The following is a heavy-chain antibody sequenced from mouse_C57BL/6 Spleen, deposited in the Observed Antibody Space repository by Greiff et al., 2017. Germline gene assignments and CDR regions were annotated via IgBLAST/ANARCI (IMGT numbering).Heavy chain of an antibody. CDR3: ASGWDERFDY. V-gene: IGHV1-81*01. Sequence: VQLQQPGAELARPGASVKLSCKASGYTFTSYGISWVKQRTGQGLEWIGEIYPRSGNTYYNEKFKGKATLTADKSSSTAYMELRSLTSEDSAVXFCASGWDERFDYWGQGTTLTVSS. D-gene: IGHD4-1*01. J-gene: IGHJ2*01. CDR1: GYTFTSYG. CDR2: IYPRSGNT.